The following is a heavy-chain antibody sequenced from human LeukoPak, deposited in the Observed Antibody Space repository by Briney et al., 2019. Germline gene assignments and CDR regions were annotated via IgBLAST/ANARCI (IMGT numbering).Heavy chain of an antibody. CDR3: ATSSKVTYFDY. CDR1: GGSISSYY. V-gene: IGHV4-4*09. Sequence: PSETLSLTCTVSGGSISSYYWSWIRQPPGKGLEWIGYIYTSGSTNYNPSLRSRVTISVDTSKNQFSLKLSSVTAADTAVYYCATSSKVTYFDYWGQGTLVTVSS. J-gene: IGHJ4*02. CDR2: IYTSGST.